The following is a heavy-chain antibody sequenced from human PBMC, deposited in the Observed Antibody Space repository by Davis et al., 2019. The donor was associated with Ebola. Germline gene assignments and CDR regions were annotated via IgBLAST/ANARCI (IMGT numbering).Heavy chain of an antibody. CDR1: GGSFSGYY. CDR3: AREAIFEYSSSSSVYYYYGMDV. Sequence: PSETLSLTCAVYGGSFSGYYWSWIRQPPGKGLEWIGEINHSGSTNYNPSLKSRVTISVDTSKNQFSLKLSSVAAADTAVYYCAREAIFEYSSSSSVYYYYGMDVWGQGTTVTVSS. J-gene: IGHJ6*02. V-gene: IGHV4-34*01. CDR2: INHSGST. D-gene: IGHD6-6*01.